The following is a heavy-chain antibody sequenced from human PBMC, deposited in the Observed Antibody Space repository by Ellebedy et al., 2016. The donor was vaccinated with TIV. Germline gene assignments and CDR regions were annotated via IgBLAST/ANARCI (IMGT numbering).Heavy chain of an antibody. D-gene: IGHD2-21*01. CDR1: GFTFSSYD. J-gene: IGHJ6*02. V-gene: IGHV3-13*01. CDR3: ARGGGVHYGMDV. Sequence: GESLKISXAASGFTFSSYDMHWVRQATGKGLEWVSAIGTAGDTYYPGSVKGRFTISRENAKNSLYLQMNSLRAEDTAVYYCARGGGVHYGMDVWGQGTTVTVSS. CDR2: IGTAGDT.